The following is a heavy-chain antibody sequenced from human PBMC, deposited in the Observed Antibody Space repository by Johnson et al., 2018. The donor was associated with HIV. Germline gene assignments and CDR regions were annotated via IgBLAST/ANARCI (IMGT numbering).Heavy chain of an antibody. Sequence: QEQLVESGGGVVQPGRSLRLSCAASGFTFSSYGMHWVRQAPGKGLDWVAVISSDGSNKYFADSVKGRFTISRDNSKNTLYLQMNSLRAEDTAVYYCARGLNCTNCVCYTWAFDIWGQVTMVTVSS. V-gene: IGHV3-30*03. J-gene: IGHJ3*02. CDR2: ISSDGSNK. CDR3: ARGLNCTNCVCYTWAFDI. D-gene: IGHD2-8*01. CDR1: GFTFSSYG.